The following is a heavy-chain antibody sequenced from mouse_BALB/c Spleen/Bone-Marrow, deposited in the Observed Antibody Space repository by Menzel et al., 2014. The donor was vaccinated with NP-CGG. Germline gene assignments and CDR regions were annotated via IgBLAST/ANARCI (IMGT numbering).Heavy chain of an antibody. D-gene: IGHD1-1*01. Sequence: VQLQQSGAELVRPGASVKLSCRTSGYTFTGYWMNWVKQRPEQGLEWIGRIDPYDSETHYNQKFKVKAILTVDKSSSTAYMQLSSLTSEDSAVYYCAYGSSFGFAYWGQGTLATVSA. CDR2: IDPYDSET. CDR1: GYTFTGYW. V-gene: IGHV1-74*01. CDR3: AYGSSFGFAY. J-gene: IGHJ3*01.